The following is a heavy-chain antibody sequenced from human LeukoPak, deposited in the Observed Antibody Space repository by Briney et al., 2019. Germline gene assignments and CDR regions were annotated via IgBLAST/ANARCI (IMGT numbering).Heavy chain of an antibody. CDR3: AREWENGYHAFHI. D-gene: IGHD1-26*01. Sequence: SETLSLTCTVSGYSISGAYYWGWVRQPPGKGLEWIGTIHYSGSTSYNPSLESRVTISVDTSKSQFSLKLRSMTAADTALYYCAREWENGYHAFHIWGQGTMVTVSS. CDR1: GYSISGAYY. J-gene: IGHJ3*02. CDR2: IHYSGST. V-gene: IGHV4-38-2*02.